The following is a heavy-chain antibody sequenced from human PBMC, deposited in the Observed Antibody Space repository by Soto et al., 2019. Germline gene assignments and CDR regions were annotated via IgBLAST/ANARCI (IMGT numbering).Heavy chain of an antibody. CDR1: GFTFSSYG. CDR2: ISYDGSNT. CDR3: AKAPAIVLGPAAMGGEY. Sequence: QVQLVESGGGVVQPGRSLRLSCAASGFTFSSYGMHWVRQAPGKGLEWVAVISYDGSNTYYADSVKGRFTISRDNSKNTLYLQMNRLRAEDTAVYYCAKAPAIVLGPAAMGGEYWGQGTLVTVSS. J-gene: IGHJ4*02. V-gene: IGHV3-30*18. D-gene: IGHD2-2*01.